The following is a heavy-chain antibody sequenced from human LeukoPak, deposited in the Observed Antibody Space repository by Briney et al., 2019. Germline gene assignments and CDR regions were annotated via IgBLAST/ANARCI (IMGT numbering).Heavy chain of an antibody. CDR3: ARDYYDSSGYYPWYGMDV. CDR2: ISYDGSNK. Sequence: GGSLRLSCAASGFTFSSYAMHWVRQAPGKGLEWVAVISYDGSNKYYADSVKGRFTISRDNSKNTLYLQMNSLRAEDTAVYYCARDYYDSSGYYPWYGMDVWGQGTTVTVSS. J-gene: IGHJ6*02. D-gene: IGHD3-22*01. V-gene: IGHV3-30-3*01. CDR1: GFTFSSYA.